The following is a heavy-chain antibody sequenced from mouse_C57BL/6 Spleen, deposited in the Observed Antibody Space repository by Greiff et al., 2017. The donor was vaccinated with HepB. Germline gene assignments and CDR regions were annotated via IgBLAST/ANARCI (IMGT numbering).Heavy chain of an antibody. Sequence: EVKLVESGGGLVKPGGSLKLSCAASGFTFSDYGMHWVRQAPEKGLEWVAYISSGSSTIYYADTVKGRFTISRDNAKNTLFLQMTSLRSEDTAMYYCARGGTYYYGSSSDYWGQGTTLTVSS. CDR2: ISSGSSTI. CDR3: ARGGTYYYGSSSDY. J-gene: IGHJ2*01. V-gene: IGHV5-17*01. D-gene: IGHD1-1*01. CDR1: GFTFSDYG.